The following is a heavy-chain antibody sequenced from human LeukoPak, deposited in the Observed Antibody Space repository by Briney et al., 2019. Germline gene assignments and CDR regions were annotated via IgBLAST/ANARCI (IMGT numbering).Heavy chain of an antibody. J-gene: IGHJ4*02. V-gene: IGHV3-7*03. CDR1: EFTFITFW. Sequence: GGSLGLSFEAPEFTFITFWRSWSRRAPGKGRKWWPNIKVDGSEKYYLDSVKGRFTISRDNAKNSVYLQMNSLRTEDTAVYYCARKTGVTGEAFDYWGQGTLVTVSS. D-gene: IGHD7-27*01. CDR3: ARKTGVTGEAFDY. CDR2: IKVDGSEK.